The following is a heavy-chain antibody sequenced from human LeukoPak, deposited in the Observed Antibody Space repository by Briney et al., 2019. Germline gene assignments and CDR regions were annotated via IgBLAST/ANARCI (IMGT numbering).Heavy chain of an antibody. CDR2: ISYDGSKK. J-gene: IGHJ1*01. CDR3: ARGADWLGFRTHAEYFQH. D-gene: IGHD3-9*01. Sequence: GGSLRLSCAASGFTFSVYSMNSIRQAPGKGLGWVAVISYDGSKKYYADSVKGRFTISRDNSKNTLYLQMNSLRAEDTAVYYCARGADWLGFRTHAEYFQHWGQGTLVTVSS. V-gene: IGHV3-30*03. CDR1: GFTFSVYS.